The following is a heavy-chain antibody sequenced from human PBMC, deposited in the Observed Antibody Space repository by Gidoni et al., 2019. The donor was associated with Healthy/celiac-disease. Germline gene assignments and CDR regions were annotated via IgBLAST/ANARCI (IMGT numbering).Heavy chain of an antibody. CDR2: IYYSGST. D-gene: IGHD2-2*01. CDR1: GGSISSSSYF. CDR3: ASHIVVVPASEVLGYYFAY. J-gene: IGHJ4*02. V-gene: IGHV4-39*01. Sequence: QLQLQESGPGLVKPSETLSLTCTVSGGSISSSSYFWGWIRQPPGKGLEWSGRIYYSGSTYYTPSLKGRVTISVDTSKTQFSLKLSSVTAADTSVYYCASHIVVVPASEVLGYYFAYWGQGTLVTVSS.